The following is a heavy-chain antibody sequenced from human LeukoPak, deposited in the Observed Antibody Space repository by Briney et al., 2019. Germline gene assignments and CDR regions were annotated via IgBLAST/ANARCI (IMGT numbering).Heavy chain of an antibody. CDR1: GYTFTSYG. CDR2: ISAYNGNT. CDR3: ARDHQLRFLEWLPETHFDF. D-gene: IGHD3-3*01. J-gene: IGHJ4*02. Sequence: ASVKVSCKASGYTFTSYGISWVRQAPGQGLEWMGWISAYNGNTKYAQKFQGRVSVTRDTSIGTAYMELTRLTYDDTAVYYCARDHQLRFLEWLPETHFDFWGQGSPVTVSS. V-gene: IGHV1-18*01.